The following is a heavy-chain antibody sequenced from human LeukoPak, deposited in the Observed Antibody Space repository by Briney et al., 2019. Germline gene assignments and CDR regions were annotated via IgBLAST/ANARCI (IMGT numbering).Heavy chain of an antibody. CDR1: GYRFTDYY. V-gene: IGHV1-69-2*01. Sequence: GATVNISCKASGYRFTDYYIYWVQQAPGEGLEWMRRVDPEDGETVYAEKFKDRLTMTADTSTNTAYMELTSLTSADTAVYYCVTDTQVAPGDIIMFRDYWGQGALVTVSS. J-gene: IGHJ4*02. D-gene: IGHD3-10*02. CDR3: VTDTQVAPGDIIMFRDY. CDR2: VDPEDGET.